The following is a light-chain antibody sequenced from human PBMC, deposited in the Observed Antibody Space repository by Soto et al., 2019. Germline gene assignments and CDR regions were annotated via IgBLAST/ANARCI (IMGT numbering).Light chain of an antibody. CDR2: QVT. J-gene: IGLJ1*01. CDR1: INDVGGYNY. V-gene: IGLV2-8*01. Sequence: QSVLTQPPSASGSPGQSVTISYAGTINDVGGYNYVSWYQQHPGKVPQLMIYQVTKRPSGVPDRFSASKSDTTASLTISGLEAEDEGDYYCMSYAGGNRFVFGTGTKLTVL. CDR3: MSYAGGNRFV.